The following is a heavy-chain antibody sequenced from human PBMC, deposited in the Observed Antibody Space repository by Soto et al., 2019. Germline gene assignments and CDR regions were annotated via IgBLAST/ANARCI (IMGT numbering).Heavy chain of an antibody. J-gene: IGHJ4*02. CDR3: ARGTWDSSGWYTFPFDY. Sequence: QVQLVQSGAEVKKPGASVKVSCKASGYTFTSYYIHWVRQAPEQGLEWMGIINPLSGSTAYAQKFQGQVHLTRDTSTNTVSMELSSLRSEDTAVYYCARGTWDSSGWYTFPFDYWGQGTVVTVSS. V-gene: IGHV1-46*01. D-gene: IGHD6-19*01. CDR2: INPLSGST. CDR1: GYTFTSYY.